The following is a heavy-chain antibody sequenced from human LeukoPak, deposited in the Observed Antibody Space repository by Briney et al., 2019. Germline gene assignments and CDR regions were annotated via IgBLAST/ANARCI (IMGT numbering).Heavy chain of an antibody. CDR1: GGSISSGSYY. V-gene: IGHV4-61*02. D-gene: IGHD3-22*01. CDR3: ARDNDSSGYYHYFDY. Sequence: PSETLSLTCTVSGGSISSGSYYWSWIRQPAGKGLEWIGRIYTSGSTNSNPSLKSRVTISVDTSKNQFSLKLSSVTAADTAVYYCARDNDSSGYYHYFDYWGQGTLVTVSS. CDR2: IYTSGST. J-gene: IGHJ4*02.